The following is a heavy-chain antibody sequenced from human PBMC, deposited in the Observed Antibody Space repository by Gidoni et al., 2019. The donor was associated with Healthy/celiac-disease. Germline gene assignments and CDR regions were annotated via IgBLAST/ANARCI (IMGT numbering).Heavy chain of an antibody. J-gene: IGHJ4*02. CDR3: GQSGSYYMFDY. V-gene: IGHV3-23*01. CDR1: GFTFSSYA. D-gene: IGHD1-26*01. Sequence: EVQRLESGGGLVQPGGSMRLSCAASGFTFSSYAMSWVRQAPGKGLEWVSAIIGSGCSTYYADSVKGRFTISRDNSKNTLYLQMNSLRAEDTAVYYCGQSGSYYMFDYWGQGTLVTVSS. CDR2: IIGSGCST.